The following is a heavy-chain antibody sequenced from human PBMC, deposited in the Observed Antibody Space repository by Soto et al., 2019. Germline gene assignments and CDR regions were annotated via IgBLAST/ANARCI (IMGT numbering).Heavy chain of an antibody. CDR2: VYHTGRT. Sequence: SEALSLTCTVSGGSFNSGSYSWSWIRQPPGKGLEWIGYVYHTGRTSYNPSLKSRVSISMDTSKNQFSLNLDSVTAADTAVYFCARDFAYFDSWGQGTLVTVSS. CDR3: ARDFAYFDS. D-gene: IGHD3-3*01. V-gene: IGHV4-61*01. J-gene: IGHJ4*02. CDR1: GGSFNSGSYS.